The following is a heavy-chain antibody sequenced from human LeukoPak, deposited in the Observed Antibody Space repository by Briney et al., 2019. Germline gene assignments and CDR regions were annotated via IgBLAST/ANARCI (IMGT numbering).Heavy chain of an antibody. D-gene: IGHD6-13*01. CDR2: IYSGGST. CDR3: ASYSGSWGHYYYGMDV. J-gene: IGHJ6*02. CDR1: GFTVSSNY. Sequence: GGSLRLSCAASGFTVSSNYMSWVRQAPGKGLEWVSVIYSGGSTYYADSVKGRFTISRDNPKNTLYLQMNSLRAEDTAVYYCASYSGSWGHYYYGMDVWGQGTTVTVS. V-gene: IGHV3-53*01.